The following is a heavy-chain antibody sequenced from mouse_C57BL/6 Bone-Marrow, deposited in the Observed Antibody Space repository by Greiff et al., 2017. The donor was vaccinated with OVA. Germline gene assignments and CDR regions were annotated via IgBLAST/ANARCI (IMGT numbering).Heavy chain of an antibody. CDR1: GFSFNTYA. D-gene: IGHD2-4*01. J-gene: IGHJ4*01. CDR2: IRSKSNNYAT. V-gene: IGHV10-1*01. CDR3: VRRGYYDYGYAMDY. Sequence: EVQGVESGGGLVQPTGSLKLSCAASGFSFNTYAMNWVRQAPGKGLEWVARIRSKSNNYATYYADSVKDRFTISRDDSESMLYLQMNNLKTEDTAVDYCVRRGYYDYGYAMDYWGQGTSVTVSS.